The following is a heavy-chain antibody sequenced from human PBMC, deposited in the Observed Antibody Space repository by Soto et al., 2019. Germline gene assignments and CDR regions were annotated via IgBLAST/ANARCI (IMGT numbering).Heavy chain of an antibody. Sequence: QVQLVQSGAEVKKPGSSVKVSCKASGGTFSSYAISWVRQAPGQGLEWMGGIIPIFGTANYAQKFQGRVTITADESTSTAYMELSSLRSKDTAVYYCARRLGYSSSSYYYYGMDVWGQGTTVTVSS. CDR1: GGTFSSYA. D-gene: IGHD6-6*01. CDR2: IIPIFGTA. J-gene: IGHJ6*02. V-gene: IGHV1-69*01. CDR3: ARRLGYSSSSYYYYGMDV.